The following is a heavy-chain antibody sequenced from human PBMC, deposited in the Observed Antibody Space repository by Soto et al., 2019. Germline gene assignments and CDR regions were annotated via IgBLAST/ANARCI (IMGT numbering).Heavy chain of an antibody. V-gene: IGHV4-30-4*01. CDR1: GGSISSGDHY. J-gene: IGHJ6*02. CDR2: IYYSGST. Sequence: QVQLQESGPGLVKPSQTLSLTCTVSGGSISSGDHYWRWIRQPPGTGLEWIGDIYYSGSTYYNPSLKSRVTISVDASKNQFSLKLSSVDGADTAVYYWARAEGLPGVYYYYGMDVWGQGTTVTVSS. CDR3: ARAEGLPGVYYYYGMDV. D-gene: IGHD3-10*01.